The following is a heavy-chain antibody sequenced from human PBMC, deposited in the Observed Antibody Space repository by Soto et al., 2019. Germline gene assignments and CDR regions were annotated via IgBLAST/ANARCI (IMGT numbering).Heavy chain of an antibody. CDR1: GFSFTGYY. J-gene: IGHJ5*02. Sequence: VKVSCKASGFSFTGYYIHWLRQAPGQGLEWMGWINAHSGGTEYAQKFQGRVTLTRDTSISTAYMTLSSLRSDDTAIYYCAKDLTRQLAYWLDPWGQGTQVTVSS. D-gene: IGHD6-6*01. V-gene: IGHV1-2*02. CDR2: INAHSGGT. CDR3: AKDLTRQLAYWLDP.